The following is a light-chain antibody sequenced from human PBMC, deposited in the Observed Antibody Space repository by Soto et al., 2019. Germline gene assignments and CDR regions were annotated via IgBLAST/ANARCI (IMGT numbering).Light chain of an antibody. V-gene: IGKV3-15*01. CDR3: QQYDSWPRT. J-gene: IGKJ1*01. Sequence: EIVMTQSPATLSVSPGERATLSCRASQSVSSNLAWYQQKPGQAPSLLIYLASSRATGVPARFSGSGSGAEFTLTISSLRSEDSAVYYCQQYDSWPRTFGQGTKVDIK. CDR2: LAS. CDR1: QSVSSN.